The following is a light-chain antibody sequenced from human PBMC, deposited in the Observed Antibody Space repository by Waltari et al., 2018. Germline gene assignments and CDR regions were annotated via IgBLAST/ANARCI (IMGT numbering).Light chain of an antibody. CDR3: QQYDTWPPRYT. CDR1: QSVNSN. V-gene: IGKV3D-15*01. J-gene: IGKJ2*01. Sequence: DIVMTQSPATLSVSLGDRATLSCRASQSVNSNLAWYQQKPGQAPSLRIYSSSTTDTVIAARFSVSGSGTEFTLSITSMQSEDFAVYYCQQYDTWPPRYTFGQGTKLEIK. CDR2: SSS.